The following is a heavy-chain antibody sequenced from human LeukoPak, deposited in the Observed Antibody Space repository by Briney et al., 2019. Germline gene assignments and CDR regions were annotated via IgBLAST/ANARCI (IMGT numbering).Heavy chain of an antibody. D-gene: IGHD3-3*01. CDR1: GFTFSRFG. V-gene: IGHV3-33*01. J-gene: IGHJ6*02. CDR2: IWYDGGNK. Sequence: GGSLRLSCAASGFTFSRFGMHWVRQAPGTGLEWVAVIWYDGGNKYYADSVKSRFTISRDNPKNTVYLEMNSLRVEDTAVYYCARWDYSAAARRSGDYSMDVWGQGTTVTVSS. CDR3: ARWDYSAAARRSGDYSMDV.